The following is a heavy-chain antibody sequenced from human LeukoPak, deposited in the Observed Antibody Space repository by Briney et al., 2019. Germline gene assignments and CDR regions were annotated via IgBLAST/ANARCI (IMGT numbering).Heavy chain of an antibody. D-gene: IGHD4-17*01. CDR2: IYSGGST. CDR1: GVTVSSNC. J-gene: IGHJ4*02. Sequence: GGSLRLSCAASGVTVSSNCMSWVRQAPGKALEWVSVIYSGGSTYYADSVKGRFTISRDKSKNTLYLQMNSLRAEDTAVYYCARTVTVTILFYWGQGTLVTVSS. V-gene: IGHV3-66*01. CDR3: ARTVTVTILFY.